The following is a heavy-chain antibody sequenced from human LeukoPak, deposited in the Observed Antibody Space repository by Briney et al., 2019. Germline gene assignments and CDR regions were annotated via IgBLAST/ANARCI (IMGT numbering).Heavy chain of an antibody. Sequence: GGSLRLSCAASGFTYSSYVTSWVRQAPGKGLEWVSAISGGGGSTYYADSVKGRFTISRDNSKNTLYLQINSLRAEDTAIYYCAKGSSSDCINYWGHGTLVTVSS. CDR2: ISGGGGST. CDR1: GFTYSSYV. J-gene: IGHJ4*01. V-gene: IGHV3-23*01. D-gene: IGHD6-19*01. CDR3: AKGSSSDCINY.